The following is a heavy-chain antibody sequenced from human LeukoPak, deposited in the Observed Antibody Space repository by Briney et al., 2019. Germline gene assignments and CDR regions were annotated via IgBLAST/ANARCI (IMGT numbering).Heavy chain of an antibody. D-gene: IGHD6-19*01. V-gene: IGHV4-39*01. J-gene: IGHJ4*02. CDR1: GGSIRSSTYY. CDR3: ARQSDSSGWSTYGY. CDR2: MYYTGST. Sequence: PSETLSLTCTVSGGSIRSSTYYWGCIRQPPGKGLEWIVSMYYTGSTYYSPSLKSRVTISVDTSKNQFSLKLSSVTAADTAVYYCARQSDSSGWSTYGYWGQGTLVTVSS.